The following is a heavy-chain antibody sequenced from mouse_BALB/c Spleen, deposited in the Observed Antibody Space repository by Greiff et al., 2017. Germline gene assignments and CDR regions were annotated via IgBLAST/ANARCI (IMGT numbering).Heavy chain of an antibody. CDR2: IWTGGGT. D-gene: IGHD1-1*01. Sequence: VMLVESGPGLVAPSQSLSITCTVSGFSLTSYDISWIRQPPGKGLEWLGVIWTGGGTNYNSAFMSRLSISKDNSKSQVFLKMNSLQTDDTAIYYCVRSITTVGYFDVWGAGTTVTVSS. V-gene: IGHV2-9-2*01. CDR1: GFSLTSYD. CDR3: VRSITTVGYFDV. J-gene: IGHJ1*01.